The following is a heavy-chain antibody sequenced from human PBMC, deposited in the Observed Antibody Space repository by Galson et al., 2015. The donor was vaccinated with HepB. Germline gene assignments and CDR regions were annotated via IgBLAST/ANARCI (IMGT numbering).Heavy chain of an antibody. CDR2: INPSGGST. J-gene: IGHJ3*02. Sequence: SVKVSCKASGSTFTSYYMHWVRQAPGQGLEWMGIINPSGGSTSYAQKFQGRVTMTRDTSTSTVYMELSSLRSEDTAVYYCAREDYYGSGSHAFDIWGQGTMVTVSS. CDR1: GSTFTSYY. D-gene: IGHD3-10*01. CDR3: AREDYYGSGSHAFDI. V-gene: IGHV1-46*03.